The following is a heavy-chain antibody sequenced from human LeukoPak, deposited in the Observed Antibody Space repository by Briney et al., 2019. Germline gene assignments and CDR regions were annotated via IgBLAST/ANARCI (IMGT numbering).Heavy chain of an antibody. D-gene: IGHD6-19*01. CDR1: GVSFSGYY. CDR2: INHSGST. Sequence: SETLSLTCAVYGVSFSGYYWSWIRQPPGKGLEWIGEINHSGSTNYNPSLKSRVTISVDTSKNQFSLKLSSVTAADTAVYYCARDRITTGWFLDYWGQGTLVTVSS. J-gene: IGHJ4*02. V-gene: IGHV4-34*01. CDR3: ARDRITTGWFLDY.